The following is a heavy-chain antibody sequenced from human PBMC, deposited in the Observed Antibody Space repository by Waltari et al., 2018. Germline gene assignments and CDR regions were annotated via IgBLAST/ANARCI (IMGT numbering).Heavy chain of an antibody. CDR2: ISYDGSNK. V-gene: IGHV3-30*01. J-gene: IGHJ4*02. D-gene: IGHD2-21*02. CDR1: GFTFSSYA. Sequence: QVQLVESGGGVVQPGRSLRLSCAASGFTFSSYAMHWVRQAPGKGLECVAVISYDGSNKYYADSVKGRFTISRDNSKNTLYLQMNSLRAEDTAVYYCARDVTGDGFNQGPDYWGQGTLVTVSS. CDR3: ARDVTGDGFNQGPDY.